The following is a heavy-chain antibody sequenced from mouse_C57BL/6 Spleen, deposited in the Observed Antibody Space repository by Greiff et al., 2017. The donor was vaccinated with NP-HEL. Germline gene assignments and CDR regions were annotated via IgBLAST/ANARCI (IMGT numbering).Heavy chain of an antibody. Sequence: ESGPGMVKPSQSLSLTCTVTGYSITSGYDWHWIRHFPGNKLEWMGYISYSGSTNYNPSLKSRISITHDTSKNHFFLKLNSVTTEDTATYYCARRGYGYFDYWGQGTTLTVSS. CDR1: GYSITSGYD. CDR2: ISYSGST. D-gene: IGHD3-1*01. CDR3: ARRGYGYFDY. J-gene: IGHJ2*01. V-gene: IGHV3-1*01.